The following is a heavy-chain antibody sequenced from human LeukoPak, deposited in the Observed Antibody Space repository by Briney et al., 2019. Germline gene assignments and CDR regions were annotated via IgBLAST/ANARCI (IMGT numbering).Heavy chain of an antibody. Sequence: GGSLRLSCAASGFTFSDYYMSWIRQAPGKGLEWVSYISSSGSTIYYADSVKGRFTISRDNAKNSLYLQMNSLRAEDTAVYYCARGLRTMVRGVCCIPGEVSHYMDVWGKGTTVTVSS. D-gene: IGHD3-10*01. J-gene: IGHJ6*03. V-gene: IGHV3-11*04. CDR3: ARGLRTMVRGVCCIPGEVSHYMDV. CDR2: ISSSGSTI. CDR1: GFTFSDYY.